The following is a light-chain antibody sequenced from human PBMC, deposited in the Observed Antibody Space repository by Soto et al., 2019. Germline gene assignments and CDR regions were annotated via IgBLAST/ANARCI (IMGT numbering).Light chain of an antibody. V-gene: IGKV1-39*01. CDR2: FTS. CDR1: QTISSY. Sequence: DIQMTQSPSSLSASVGDRVSLTCRASQTISSYLNWYQQKPGKAPKLLIYFTSNLQSGVPSRFSGSGSGTDFSLTIDTLQPEDFATDYCQQRYSTPPTFGQGTKVEIK. J-gene: IGKJ1*01. CDR3: QQRYSTPPT.